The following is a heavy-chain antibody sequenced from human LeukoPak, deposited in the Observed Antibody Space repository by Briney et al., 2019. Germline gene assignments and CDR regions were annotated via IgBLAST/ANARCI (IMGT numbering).Heavy chain of an antibody. V-gene: IGHV1-69*04. D-gene: IGHD6-13*01. CDR3: ARVPGIAAAGTRLDY. CDR1: GYTFTGYY. Sequence: ASVKVSCKASGYTFTGYYMHWVRQAPGQGLERMGRIIPILGIANYAQKFQGRVTITADKSTSTAYMELSSLRSEDTAVYYCARVPGIAAAGTRLDYWGQGTLVTVSS. CDR2: IIPILGIA. J-gene: IGHJ4*02.